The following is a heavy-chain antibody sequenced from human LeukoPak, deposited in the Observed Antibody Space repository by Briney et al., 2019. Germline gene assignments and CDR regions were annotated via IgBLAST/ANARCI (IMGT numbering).Heavy chain of an antibody. Sequence: GGSLRLSCAASGFTFSSYAMHWVRQAPGKGLEWVAVISYDGSNKYYADSVKGRFTISRDNSKNTLYLQMNSLRAEDTAVYYCXXXXXXXXXXVTELFDYWGQGTLVTVSS. CDR2: ISYDGSNK. CDR3: XXXXXXXXXXVTELFDY. CDR1: GFTFSSYA. J-gene: IGHJ4*02. D-gene: IGHD2-21*02. V-gene: IGHV3-30-3*01.